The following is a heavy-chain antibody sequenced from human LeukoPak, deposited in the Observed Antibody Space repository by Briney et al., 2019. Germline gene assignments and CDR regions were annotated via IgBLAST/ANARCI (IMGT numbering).Heavy chain of an antibody. V-gene: IGHV3-21*06. CDR2: ISDNSRYI. CDR1: GFTFSSYA. J-gene: IGHJ4*02. CDR3: ARVAEAAAFDS. D-gene: IGHD6-13*01. Sequence: GGSLRLSCAASGFTFSSYAMSWVRQAPGKGLEWVSSISDNSRYIYYADSMRGRFTISRDNAKNSLYLQMNSLKPEDTAVYYCARVAEAAAFDSWGQGTLVTVS.